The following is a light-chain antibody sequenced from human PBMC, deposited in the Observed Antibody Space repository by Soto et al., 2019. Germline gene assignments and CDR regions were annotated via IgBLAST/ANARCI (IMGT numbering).Light chain of an antibody. CDR2: EGG. CDR3: CSFAAGNTYV. V-gene: IGLV2-23*01. J-gene: IGLJ1*01. Sequence: QSVPTQPASVSGSPGQSIALSCTGTSSVVGTYNLVSWYQQHPGKAPKLLISEGGKRPSGVSDRFSGSKSGNTASLTISGLQAEDEADYYCCSFAAGNTYVFGTGTKVTVL. CDR1: SSVVGTYNL.